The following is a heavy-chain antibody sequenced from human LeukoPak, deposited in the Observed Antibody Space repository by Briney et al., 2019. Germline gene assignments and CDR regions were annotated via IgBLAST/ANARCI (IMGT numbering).Heavy chain of an antibody. J-gene: IGHJ3*02. V-gene: IGHV3-43D*03. CDR2: ISWDGGST. CDR1: GFTFDDYA. Sequence: GGSLRLSCAASGFTFDDYAMHWVRLAPGKGLEWVSLISWDGGSTYYADSVKGRFTISRDNSKNSLYLQMNSLRAEDTALYYCAKDRSRWLQPGNDAFDIWGQGTMVTVSS. CDR3: AKDRSRWLQPGNDAFDI. D-gene: IGHD5-24*01.